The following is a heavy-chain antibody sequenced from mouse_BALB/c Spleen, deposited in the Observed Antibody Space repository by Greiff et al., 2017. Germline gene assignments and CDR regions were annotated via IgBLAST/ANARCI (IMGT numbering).Heavy chain of an antibody. CDR2: IRNKANGYTT. J-gene: IGHJ4*01. V-gene: IGHV7-3*02. CDR1: GFTFTDYY. Sequence: EVQLVESGGGLVQPGGSLRLSCATSGFTFTDYYMSWVRQPPGKALEWLGFIRNKANGYTTEYSASVKGRFTISRDNSQSILYLQMNTLRAADSATYYCARGGDAWGQGTSVTVSA. D-gene: IGHD3-3*01. CDR3: ARGGDA.